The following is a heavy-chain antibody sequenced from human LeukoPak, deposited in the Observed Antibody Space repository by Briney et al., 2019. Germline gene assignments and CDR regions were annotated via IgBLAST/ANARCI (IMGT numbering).Heavy chain of an antibody. CDR2: VDVSGNT. CDR3: VRKSGRGLFDY. J-gene: IGHJ4*02. V-gene: IGHV4-4*07. D-gene: IGHD5-12*01. Sequence: SETLSFTCTVSGGSMNGFYWNWIRQSAVKGLEWIGRVDVSGNTNYNPSLESRVIVSVDKSKNQFSLRLSSVTAADTAVYYCVRKSGRGLFDYWGQGTLVTVSP. CDR1: GGSMNGFY.